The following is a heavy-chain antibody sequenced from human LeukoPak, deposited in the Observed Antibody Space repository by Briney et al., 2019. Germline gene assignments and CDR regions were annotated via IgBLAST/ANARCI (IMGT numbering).Heavy chain of an antibody. D-gene: IGHD5-12*01. V-gene: IGHV1-18*04. J-gene: IGHJ5*02. CDR1: GYSFTDYF. CDR3: ARYTRLGSGYDPNWFDP. Sequence: ASVTVSCKASGYSFTDYFIHWVRQAPGQGLEWMGWISAYNGNTKYGQRLQGRVTMTTDTSASTAYMELRSLRSDDTAVYYCARYTRLGSGYDPNWFDPWGQGTLVTVSS. CDR2: ISAYNGNT.